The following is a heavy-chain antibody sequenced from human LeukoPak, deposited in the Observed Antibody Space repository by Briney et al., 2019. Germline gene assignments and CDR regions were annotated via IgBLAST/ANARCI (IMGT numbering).Heavy chain of an antibody. D-gene: IGHD6-13*01. CDR1: GFTFSDSY. CDR3: VRGVSISGSWYNDL. CDR2: ISRGGSTT. V-gene: IGHV3-11*01. J-gene: IGHJ3*01. Sequence: GGSLRHSCAASGFTFSDSYMSWIRQAPGKGLEWISYISRGGSTTYYADSVKGRFTISRDNAKNSLYLQMNSLRAEDTAVYYCVRGVSISGSWYNDLWGQGTMVTVSS.